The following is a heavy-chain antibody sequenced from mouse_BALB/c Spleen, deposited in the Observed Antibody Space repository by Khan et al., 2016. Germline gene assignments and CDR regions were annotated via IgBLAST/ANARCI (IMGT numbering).Heavy chain of an antibody. V-gene: IGHV2-9*02. CDR1: GFSLTSYG. J-gene: IGHJ3*01. D-gene: IGHD1-1*01. CDR3: AREDYYGSRWFAY. CDR2: IWAGGST. Sequence: QVQLKESGPGLVAPSQSLSITCTVSGFSLTSYGVHWVRQPPGKGLEWLGVIWAGGSTNYNSALMSRLSISKDKSKSQVFLKMHSLQTDDTAMYYCAREDYYGSRWFAYWGQGTLVTVSA.